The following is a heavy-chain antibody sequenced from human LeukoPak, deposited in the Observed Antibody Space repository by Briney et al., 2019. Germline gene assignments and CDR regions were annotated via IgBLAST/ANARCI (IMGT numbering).Heavy chain of an antibody. D-gene: IGHD5-24*01. Sequence: GESLKISCNASGYXFTNHWICWVRQMPGKGLEWMGVIYPGDSDTRYSPSFQGQVTISADKSISTAYLQWSSLKASDTAMYYCARHVDMATIDYWGQGTLVTVSS. J-gene: IGHJ4*02. CDR2: IYPGDSDT. CDR3: ARHVDMATIDY. CDR1: GYXFTNHW. V-gene: IGHV5-51*01.